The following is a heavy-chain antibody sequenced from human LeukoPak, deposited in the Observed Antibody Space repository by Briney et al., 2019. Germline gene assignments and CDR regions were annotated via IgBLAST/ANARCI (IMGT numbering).Heavy chain of an antibody. Sequence: GGSLRLSCAASGFIFSSYAMSWVRQAPGKGLEWVSTISGGGDYTFYADSVKGRFTVSRDNSKNTLFAQMNSLRADDTAVYYCVKVGSNYGDPKDYWGQRTLVSVTS. J-gene: IGHJ4*02. CDR3: VKVGSNYGDPKDY. V-gene: IGHV3-23*01. CDR1: GFIFSSYA. D-gene: IGHD4-17*01. CDR2: ISGGGDYT.